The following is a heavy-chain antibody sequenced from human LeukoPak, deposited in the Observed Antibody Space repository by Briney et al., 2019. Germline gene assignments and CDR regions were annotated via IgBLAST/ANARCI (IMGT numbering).Heavy chain of an antibody. D-gene: IGHD2-15*01. CDR3: AKDGGYCSGGSCYSNFDY. CDR1: GFTFSSYA. Sequence: GGSLRLSCAASGFTFSSYAMSWVRQAPGKGLEWVSAISGSGGSTYYADSVKGRFTISRDNSKNTLYLQMNSLRAEDTAVYYCAKDGGYCSGGSCYSNFDYWGQGTLVTVSS. J-gene: IGHJ4*02. CDR2: ISGSGGST. V-gene: IGHV3-23*01.